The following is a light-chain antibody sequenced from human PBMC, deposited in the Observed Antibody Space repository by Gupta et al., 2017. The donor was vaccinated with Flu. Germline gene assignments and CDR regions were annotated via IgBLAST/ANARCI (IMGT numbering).Light chain of an antibody. CDR2: GAS. J-gene: IGKJ4*01. CDR3: HQRSSWPPT. Sequence: EIVLTQSPATLSLSPGERATLSCRASQSVDSDLAWYQHKPGQAPRLLIHGASNRATGIPARFSGSGSGTDFSLTISSLETEDFAVYFCHQRSSWPPTFGGGTKVEIK. CDR1: QSVDSD. V-gene: IGKV3-11*01.